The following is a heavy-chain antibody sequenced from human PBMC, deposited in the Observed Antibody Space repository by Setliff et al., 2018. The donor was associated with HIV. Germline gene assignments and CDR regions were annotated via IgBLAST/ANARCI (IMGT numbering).Heavy chain of an antibody. CDR3: AKTGSILGEDY. D-gene: IGHD3-16*01. J-gene: IGHJ4*02. Sequence: PGGSLRLSCAASGFTFNNYAIHWVRQAPGKGLEWVALISYDGTYKYYAESVKGRFTISRDNSRNTLYLQMNSLRTEDTAVYYCAKTGSILGEDYWGQGTLVTVSS. CDR2: ISYDGTYK. CDR1: GFTFNNYA. V-gene: IGHV3-30*04.